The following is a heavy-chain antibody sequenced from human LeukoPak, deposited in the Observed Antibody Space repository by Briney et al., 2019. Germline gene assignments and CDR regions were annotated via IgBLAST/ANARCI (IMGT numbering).Heavy chain of an antibody. V-gene: IGHV1-69*05. J-gene: IGHJ4*02. CDR3: ARDLDGYSSSSVVYFDY. CDR2: IIPIFGTA. CDR1: GGTFSSYA. Sequence: SSVXVSCKASGGTFSSYAISWVRQAPGQGLEWMGRIIPIFGTANYAQKFQGRVTITTDESTSTAYMELSSLRSEDTAVYYCARDLDGYSSSSVVYFDYWGQGTLVTVSS. D-gene: IGHD6-6*01.